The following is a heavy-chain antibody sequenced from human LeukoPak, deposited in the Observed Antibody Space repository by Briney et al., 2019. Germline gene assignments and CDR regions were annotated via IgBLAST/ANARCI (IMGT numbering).Heavy chain of an antibody. CDR2: IYTSGST. CDR3: ARGSGYCSGGSCSANTYYFDY. J-gene: IGHJ4*02. Sequence: PSETLSLTCTVSGGSISSYYWSWLRQPAGKGLEWIGRIYTSGSTNYNPSLKSRVTMSVDTSKNQFSLKLSSVTAADTAVYYCARGSGYCSGGSCSANTYYFDYWGQGTLVTVSS. CDR1: GGSISSYY. D-gene: IGHD2-15*01. V-gene: IGHV4-4*07.